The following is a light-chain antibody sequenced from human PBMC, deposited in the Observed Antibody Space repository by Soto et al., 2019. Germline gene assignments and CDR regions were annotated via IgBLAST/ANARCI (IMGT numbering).Light chain of an antibody. V-gene: IGLV2-23*01. CDR3: CSLTNGATWV. CDR2: EAS. Sequence: QSVLTQPASVSGSPGQSITISCTGTNRDVGSHNFVSWYQQYPGKAPKLLIYEASKRPSGLSNRFSGSKSGNTASLTISGLQAEDEADYYCCSLTNGATWVFGGGTKVTVL. J-gene: IGLJ3*02. CDR1: NRDVGSHNF.